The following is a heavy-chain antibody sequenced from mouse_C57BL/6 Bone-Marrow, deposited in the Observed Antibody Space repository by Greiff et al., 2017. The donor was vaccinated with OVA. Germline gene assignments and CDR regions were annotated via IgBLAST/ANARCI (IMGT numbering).Heavy chain of an antibody. V-gene: IGHV5-4*01. Sequence: EVHLVESGGGLVKPGGSLKLSCAASGFTFSSYAMSWVRQTPEKRLEWVATISDGGSYTYYPDNVKGRFTISRDNAKNNLYLQMSHLKSEDTAMYYCARGRWLPDYWGQGTTLTVSS. CDR2: ISDGGSYT. D-gene: IGHD2-3*01. CDR3: ARGRWLPDY. CDR1: GFTFSSYA. J-gene: IGHJ2*01.